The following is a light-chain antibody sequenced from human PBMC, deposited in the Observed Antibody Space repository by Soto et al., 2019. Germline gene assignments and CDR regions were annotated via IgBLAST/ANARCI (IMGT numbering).Light chain of an antibody. Sequence: EIVMTQSPDPLSLSPGEKPTLTSRASQSVNSNLAWYQQKSGQAPRLLISDASTRAAGLPARFSGSGSGTEFTLTISSLQSEDFAVYFCQQSNNWPKTFGQGTKVDIK. V-gene: IGKV3-15*01. CDR2: DAS. CDR3: QQSNNWPKT. J-gene: IGKJ1*01. CDR1: QSVNSN.